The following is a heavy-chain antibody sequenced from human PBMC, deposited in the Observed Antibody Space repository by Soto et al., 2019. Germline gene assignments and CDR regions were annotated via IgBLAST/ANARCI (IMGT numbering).Heavy chain of an antibody. V-gene: IGHV3-15*07. D-gene: IGHD1-1*01. CDR2: IKTKTDGGTA. J-gene: IGHJ4*02. CDR3: TTDSLTNSGPL. Sequence: LSCAASGFTFSNAWMNWVRQAPGKGLEWVGLIKTKTDGGTADYAAPVEGRFTISRDDSKNTLYLQMNSLKTEDTAVYYCTTDSLTNSGPLWGQGTLVTVS. CDR1: GFTFSNAW.